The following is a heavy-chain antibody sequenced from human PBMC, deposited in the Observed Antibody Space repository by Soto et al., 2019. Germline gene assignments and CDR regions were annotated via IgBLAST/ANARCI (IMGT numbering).Heavy chain of an antibody. CDR3: ARDVGPVTIFGEALSGYFDF. CDR1: GFSFGNYW. CDR2: IKEDGSER. D-gene: IGHD3-3*01. Sequence: PGGSLRLSCAVSGFSFGNYWMSWVRQAPGKGLEWLASIKEDGSERYYLDSVKGRFTISRDNAKDSLSLQMNSLRGEDTAFYYCARDVGPVTIFGEALSGYFDFWGQGTLVTVPS. V-gene: IGHV3-7*03. J-gene: IGHJ4*02.